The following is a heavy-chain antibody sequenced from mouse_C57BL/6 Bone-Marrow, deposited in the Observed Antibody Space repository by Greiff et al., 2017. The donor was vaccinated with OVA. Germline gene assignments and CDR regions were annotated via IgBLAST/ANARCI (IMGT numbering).Heavy chain of an antibody. Sequence: QVQLKQSGAELARPGASVKLSCKASGYTFTSYGISWVKQRTGQGLEWIGEIYPRSGNTYYNEKFKGKATLTADKSSSTAYMELRSLTSEDSAVYVCSRGDCYYAMDYWGQGTSVTVSS. CDR1: GYTFTSYG. J-gene: IGHJ4*01. CDR3: SRGDCYYAMDY. V-gene: IGHV1-81*01. CDR2: IYPRSGNT.